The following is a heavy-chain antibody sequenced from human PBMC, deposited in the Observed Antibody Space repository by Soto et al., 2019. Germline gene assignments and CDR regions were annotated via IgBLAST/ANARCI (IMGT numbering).Heavy chain of an antibody. CDR3: ARDSSGYWPPFDY. CDR1: GGSFSGYY. J-gene: IGHJ4*02. CDR2: INHSGST. V-gene: IGHV4-34*01. Sequence: SETLSLTCAVYGGSFSGYYWSWIRQPPGKGLEWIGEINHSGSTNYNPSLKSRVTISVDTSKNQFSLKLSSVTAADTAVYYCARDSSGYWPPFDYWGQGTLVTVS. D-gene: IGHD3-22*01.